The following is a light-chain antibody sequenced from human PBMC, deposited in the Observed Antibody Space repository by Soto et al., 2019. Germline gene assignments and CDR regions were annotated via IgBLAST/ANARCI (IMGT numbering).Light chain of an antibody. V-gene: IGLV2-8*01. Sequence: QSVLTQPPSASGSPGQSVTISCNGTSSDVGGYNYVSWYQQHPGKAPKLMIYEVSKRPSGVPDRFSGSKSGNTASLTVSGLQAEDEADYYCSSYAGSNNFEVFGTGTKVTVL. J-gene: IGLJ1*01. CDR1: SSDVGGYNY. CDR2: EVS. CDR3: SSYAGSNNFEV.